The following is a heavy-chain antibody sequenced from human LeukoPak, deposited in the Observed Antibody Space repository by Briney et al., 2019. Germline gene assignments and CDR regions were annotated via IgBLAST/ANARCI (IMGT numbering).Heavy chain of an antibody. CDR2: INHSGST. Sequence: GSLRLSCAASGFTFSSYAMSWVRQAPGKGLEWIGEINHSGSTNYNPSLKSRVTISVDTSKNQFSLKLSSVTAADTAVYYCASPPRYCSSTSCSRGFDYWGQGTLVTVSS. CDR1: GFTFSSYA. D-gene: IGHD2-2*01. J-gene: IGHJ4*02. V-gene: IGHV4-34*01. CDR3: ASPPRYCSSTSCSRGFDY.